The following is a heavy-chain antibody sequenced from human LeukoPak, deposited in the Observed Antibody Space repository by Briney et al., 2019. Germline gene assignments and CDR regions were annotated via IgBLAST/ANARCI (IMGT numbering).Heavy chain of an antibody. CDR1: GFTFSDYW. CDR3: ARDGGMVGYQDY. V-gene: IGHV3-74*01. D-gene: IGHD5-12*01. CDR2: INSGDTIT. J-gene: IGHJ4*02. Sequence: PGGSLRLSCVASGFTFSDYWFHWVRQVPGEGPVWVSRINSGDTITNYAGFVMGRFTISRDNAKNTVYLQMNSLRAEDTAIYYCARDGGMVGYQDYWGQGTLVTVSS.